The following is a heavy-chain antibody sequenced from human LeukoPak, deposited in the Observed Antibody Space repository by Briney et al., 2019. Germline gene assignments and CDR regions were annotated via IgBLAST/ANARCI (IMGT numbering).Heavy chain of an antibody. V-gene: IGHV4-39*01. CDR2: IYYSGST. J-gene: IGHJ4*02. D-gene: IGHD5-24*01. CDR3: ARRRDGYPVDY. Sequence: PSENLSLTCTVSGGSISSSSYYWGWIRQPPGKGLEWIGSIYYSGSTYYNPSLKSRVTISVDTSKNQFSLKLSSVTAADTAVYYCARRRDGYPVDYWGQGTLVTVSS. CDR1: GGSISSSSYY.